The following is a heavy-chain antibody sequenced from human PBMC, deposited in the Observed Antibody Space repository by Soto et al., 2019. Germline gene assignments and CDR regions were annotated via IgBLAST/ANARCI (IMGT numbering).Heavy chain of an antibody. CDR2: IYSGGST. J-gene: IGHJ5*02. D-gene: IGHD3-9*01. Sequence: GGSLRLSCAASGFTVSSNYMSWVRQAPGKGLEWVSVIYSGGSTYYADSVKGRFTISRDNSKNTLYLQMNSLRAEDTAVYYCAREGLYYDILTGYYTGMGGFDPWGQGTLVTVSS. V-gene: IGHV3-53*01. CDR1: GFTVSSNY. CDR3: AREGLYYDILTGYYTGMGGFDP.